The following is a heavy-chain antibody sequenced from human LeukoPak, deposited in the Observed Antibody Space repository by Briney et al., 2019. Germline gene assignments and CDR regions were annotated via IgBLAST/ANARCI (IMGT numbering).Heavy chain of an antibody. CDR2: ISSSSSYI. Sequence: GGSLRFSCAASGFTFSSYSMNWVRQAPGKGLEWVSSISSSSSYIYYADSVKGRFTISRDNAKNSLYLQMNSLRAEDTAVYYCAKDGGTGYTFDYWGQGTLVTVSS. D-gene: IGHD3/OR15-3a*01. CDR1: GFTFSSYS. CDR3: AKDGGTGYTFDY. V-gene: IGHV3-21*01. J-gene: IGHJ4*02.